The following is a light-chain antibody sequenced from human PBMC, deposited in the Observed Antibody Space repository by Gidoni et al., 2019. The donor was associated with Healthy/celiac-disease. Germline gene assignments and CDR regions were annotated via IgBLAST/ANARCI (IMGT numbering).Light chain of an antibody. J-gene: IGKJ4*01. V-gene: IGKV1-5*03. Sequence: DIQMTQSPSTLSASVGDRVTITCRASPSISSWFAWYQQKPRKAPKLLIYKASSLESGVPSRFLGSGSGTEFTLTIISLQPDDFATYYCQQYNSYPLTFGGGTKVEIK. CDR1: PSISSW. CDR2: KAS. CDR3: QQYNSYPLT.